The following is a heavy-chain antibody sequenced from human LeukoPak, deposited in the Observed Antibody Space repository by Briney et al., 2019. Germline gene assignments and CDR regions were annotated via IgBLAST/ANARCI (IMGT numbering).Heavy chain of an antibody. V-gene: IGHV3-23*01. Sequence: PGGSLRLSCAASRFTFSSYGMSWVRQAPGKGLEWVSAISGSGGSTYYADSVKGRFTISRDNSKNTLYLQMNSLRAEDTALYYCAKNQGGAPADDAFDIWGQGTMVTVSS. J-gene: IGHJ3*02. CDR1: RFTFSSYG. CDR3: AKNQGGAPADDAFDI. CDR2: ISGSGGST. D-gene: IGHD3-16*01.